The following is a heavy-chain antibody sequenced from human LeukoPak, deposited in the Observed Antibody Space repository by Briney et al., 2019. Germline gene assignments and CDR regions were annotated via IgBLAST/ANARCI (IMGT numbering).Heavy chain of an antibody. J-gene: IGHJ4*02. V-gene: IGHV1-3*01. CDR3: AKGYNYGSWRVDY. Sequence: GASVNVSCKASGYTFTSYAMHWVRQAPGQRLEWMGWINAGNGNTKYSQKFQGRVTITRDTSASTVYMELNSLTSEDTAVHYCAKGYNYGSWRVDYWGQGTLVTVSS. CDR1: GYTFTSYA. D-gene: IGHD3-10*01. CDR2: INAGNGNT.